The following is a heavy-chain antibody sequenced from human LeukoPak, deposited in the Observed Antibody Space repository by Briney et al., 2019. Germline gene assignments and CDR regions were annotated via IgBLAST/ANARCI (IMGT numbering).Heavy chain of an antibody. Sequence: ASVKVSCKASGYTFTSYYMHWVRQAPGQGLEWMGIINPSGGSTSYAQKFQGRVTMTRDTSTSTVYMEPSSLRSEDTAVYYCARDLPASYYDILTGYYSPSYFDYWGQGTLVTVSS. CDR2: INPSGGST. CDR1: GYTFTSYY. D-gene: IGHD3-9*01. J-gene: IGHJ4*02. V-gene: IGHV1-46*01. CDR3: ARDLPASYYDILTGYYSPSYFDY.